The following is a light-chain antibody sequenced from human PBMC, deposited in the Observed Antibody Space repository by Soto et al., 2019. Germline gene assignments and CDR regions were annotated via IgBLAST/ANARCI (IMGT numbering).Light chain of an antibody. CDR3: SSYAKTISVV. Sequence: QSALTQPPSASESPGQSVTISCTGTSSDVGAYNYVSWYQQRPGKAPKLMIYEVTKRPSGVPDRFSGSKSGNTASLTVSGLQAEDEADYYCSSYAKTISVVFGGGTKLTVL. J-gene: IGLJ2*01. V-gene: IGLV2-8*01. CDR1: SSDVGAYNY. CDR2: EVT.